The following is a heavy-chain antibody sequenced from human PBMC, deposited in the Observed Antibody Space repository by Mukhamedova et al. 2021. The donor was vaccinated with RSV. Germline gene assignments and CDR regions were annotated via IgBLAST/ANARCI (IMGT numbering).Heavy chain of an antibody. V-gene: IGHV3-30*01. Sequence: VRQAPGKGLEWVAVISYDGSNKYYADSVKGRFTISRDNSKNTLYLQMNSLRAEDTAVYYCARPRGSYYSDSIGYDAFDIWGQWTM. J-gene: IGHJ3*02. CDR3: ARPRGSYYSDSIGYDAFDI. D-gene: IGHD3-22*01. CDR2: ISYDGSNK.